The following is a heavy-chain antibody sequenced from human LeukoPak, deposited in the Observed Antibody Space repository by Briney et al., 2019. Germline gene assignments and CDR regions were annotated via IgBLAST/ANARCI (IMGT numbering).Heavy chain of an antibody. CDR3: ARGFTVAASMDV. CDR1: GFTFSHYG. Sequence: GGSLRLSCATSGFTFSHYGMHWVRQAPGKGLEWVAFIRYDGHNQYYADSVKGRFTISRDNSKNTLYLQMNSLTSEDTAVYYCARGFTVAASMDVWGKGTTVTVSS. V-gene: IGHV3-30*02. CDR2: IRYDGHNQ. J-gene: IGHJ6*03. D-gene: IGHD6-25*01.